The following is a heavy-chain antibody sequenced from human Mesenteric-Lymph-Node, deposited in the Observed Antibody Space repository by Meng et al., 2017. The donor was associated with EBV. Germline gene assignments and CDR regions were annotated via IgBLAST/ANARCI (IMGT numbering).Heavy chain of an antibody. CDR2: MNPNSGNT. CDR1: GYTFINYD. J-gene: IGHJ4*02. CDR3: ARGPYNNGSDY. Sequence: QVPLVQSGAEVRKPGDSVKVSCKASGYTFINYDITWVRQATGQGLEWMGWMNPNSGNTGYIQKFQGRVTMTRDTSTNTAYMELSSLTSEDTAIYFCARGPYNNGSDYWGQGTLVTVSS. V-gene: IGHV1-8*01. D-gene: IGHD2-8*01.